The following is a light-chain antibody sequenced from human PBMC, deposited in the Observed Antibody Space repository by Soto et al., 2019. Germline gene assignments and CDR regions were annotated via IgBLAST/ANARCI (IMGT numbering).Light chain of an antibody. CDR2: AAS. Sequence: IQLTQSPSSLSASVGDRVTITCRASQGISSYLAWYQQKPGKAPKLLIYAASTLQSGVPSRFSGSGSGTAFAITISSLQPEDSATYDCQQLNSYPPFTFGPGTKVDIK. CDR1: QGISSY. J-gene: IGKJ3*01. V-gene: IGKV1-9*01. CDR3: QQLNSYPPFT.